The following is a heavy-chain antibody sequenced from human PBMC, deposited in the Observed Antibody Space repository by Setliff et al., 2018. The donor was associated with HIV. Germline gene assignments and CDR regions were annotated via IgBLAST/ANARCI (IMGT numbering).Heavy chain of an antibody. Sequence: SETLSLTCIVSGASISSDTWSWIRQPPGKGLQWIGFIYNSEMINYNPSPKSRVSMSLDTSKNQFSLKLTSVTAADTAVYYCARGGTSSNWFDPWGQGTLVTVSS. J-gene: IGHJ5*02. CDR1: GASISSDT. V-gene: IGHV4-59*01. D-gene: IGHD1-26*01. CDR2: IYNSEMI. CDR3: ARGGTSSNWFDP.